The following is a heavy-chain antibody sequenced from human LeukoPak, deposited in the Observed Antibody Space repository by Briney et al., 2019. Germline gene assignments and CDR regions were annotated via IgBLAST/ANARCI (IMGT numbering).Heavy chain of an antibody. CDR1: GGSFSGYY. CDR2: INHSGSN. D-gene: IGHD1-14*01. V-gene: IGHV4-34*01. J-gene: IGHJ4*02. Sequence: SETLSLTCAVYGGSFSGYYWIWIRQPPGKGLEWIGEINHSGSNNYNPSLKSRVTISVDTSKNQFSLKLSSVTAADTAVYYCARGKPYADYFDYWGQGTLVTVSS. CDR3: ARGKPYADYFDY.